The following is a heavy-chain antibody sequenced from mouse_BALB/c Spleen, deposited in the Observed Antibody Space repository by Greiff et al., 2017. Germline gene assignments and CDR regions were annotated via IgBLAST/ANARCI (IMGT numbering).Heavy chain of an antibody. V-gene: IGHV5-6-2*01. CDR1: GFTFSSYY. D-gene: IGHD1-1*01. Sequence: EVHLVESGGGLVKLGGSLKLSCAASGFTFSSYYMSWVRQTPEKRLELVAAINSNGGSTYYPDTVKGRFTISRDNAKNTLYLQMSSLKSEDTALYYCARGGTTVVDYWGQGTTLTVSS. CDR3: ARGGTTVVDY. J-gene: IGHJ2*01. CDR2: INSNGGST.